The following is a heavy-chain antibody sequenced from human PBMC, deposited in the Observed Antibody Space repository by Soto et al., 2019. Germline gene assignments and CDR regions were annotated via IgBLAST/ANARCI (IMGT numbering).Heavy chain of an antibody. CDR2: ISSSSSYI. J-gene: IGHJ4*02. D-gene: IGHD6-19*01. V-gene: IGHV3-21*01. CDR1: GXTFSSYR. CDR3: ARDIERVAGDFDY. Sequence: GSLRLSCAASGXTFSSYRMNWVRQAPGKGLEWVSSISSSSSYIYYADSVKGRFTISRDNAKKSLYLQMNSLRAEDTDVYYCARDIERVAGDFDYWGQGTLVTVSS.